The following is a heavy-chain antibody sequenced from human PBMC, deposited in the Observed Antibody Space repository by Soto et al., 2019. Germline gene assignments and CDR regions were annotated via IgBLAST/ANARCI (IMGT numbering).Heavy chain of an antibody. V-gene: IGHV1-2*02. CDR2: INPNSGGT. J-gene: IGHJ6*02. CDR1: GYTLTGYY. Sequence: ASVKGSCKASGYTLTGYYMHWVRQAPGQGLEWMGWINPNSGGTNYAQKFQGRVTMTRDTSISTAYMELSRLRSDDTAVYYCASWDDIVVVPAAMAYYYGMDVWGQGTTVTVSS. D-gene: IGHD2-2*01. CDR3: ASWDDIVVVPAAMAYYYGMDV.